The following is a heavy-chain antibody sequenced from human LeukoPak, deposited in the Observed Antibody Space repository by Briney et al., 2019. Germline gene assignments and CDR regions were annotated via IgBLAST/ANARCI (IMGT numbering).Heavy chain of an antibody. Sequence: PSETLSLTCAAYGGSFSGYYWSWIRQPPGKGLEWIGEINHSGSTNYNPSLKSRVTISVDTSKNQFSLKLSSVTAADTAVYYCARVHLLNNWFDPWGQGTLVTVSS. J-gene: IGHJ5*02. CDR1: GGSFSGYY. CDR3: ARVHLLNNWFDP. V-gene: IGHV4-34*01. D-gene: IGHD2-2*01. CDR2: INHSGST.